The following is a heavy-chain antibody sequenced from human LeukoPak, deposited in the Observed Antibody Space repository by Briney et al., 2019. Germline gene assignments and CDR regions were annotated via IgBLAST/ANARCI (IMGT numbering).Heavy chain of an antibody. J-gene: IGHJ6*02. CDR3: AKDKADGMDV. D-gene: IGHD6-13*01. V-gene: IGHV3-9*01. Sequence: GRSLRLSCAASGFTFDDYAMHWVRQDPGKGLEWVSGISWNSGSIDYADSVKGRFTISRDNAKNSLYLQMNSLRAEDTALYYCAKDKADGMDVWGQGTTVTVSS. CDR2: ISWNSGSI. CDR1: GFTFDDYA.